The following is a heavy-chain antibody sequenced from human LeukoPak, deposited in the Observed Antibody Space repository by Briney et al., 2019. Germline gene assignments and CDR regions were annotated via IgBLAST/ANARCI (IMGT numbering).Heavy chain of an antibody. Sequence: PSETLSLTCAVYGGSFSGYYWGWIRQPPGKGLEWIGSIYNSGSAYYSPSLKSRVTISVDTSKNQFSLKLSSVTAADTAVYYCGRQGGHCSGGNCYSHYYYYLDVWGTGTTVAISS. V-gene: IGHV4-34*01. D-gene: IGHD2-15*01. J-gene: IGHJ6*03. CDR3: GRQGGHCSGGNCYSHYYYYLDV. CDR1: GGSFSGYY. CDR2: IYNSGSA.